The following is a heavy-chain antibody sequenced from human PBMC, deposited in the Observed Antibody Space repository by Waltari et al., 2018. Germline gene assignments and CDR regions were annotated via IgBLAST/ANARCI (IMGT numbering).Heavy chain of an antibody. Sequence: EVQVVESGGGLVQPGGSLRLSCEASGFTFSSYWMHWVRQAPGKGLVWGSRIDNDGRTAKYADSVRGRFTVSRDNARNTLDLQMNSLRAEDTAVYYCARDLLTPSVSYFGMDLWGQGTTVTVSS. V-gene: IGHV3-74*01. J-gene: IGHJ6*02. D-gene: IGHD4-4*01. CDR1: GFTFSSYW. CDR2: IDNDGRTA. CDR3: ARDLLTPSVSYFGMDL.